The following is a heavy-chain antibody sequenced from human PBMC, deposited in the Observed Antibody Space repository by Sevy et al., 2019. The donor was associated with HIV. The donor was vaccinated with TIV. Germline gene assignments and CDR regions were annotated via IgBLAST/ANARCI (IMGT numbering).Heavy chain of an antibody. Sequence: EGSLRLSCAASGFTFSNYWMNWVRHTPGKGLEWLANIKHDGSDTYYADSVKGRFTLSRDDIKNSLSLQMNSLRVEDTAVYYCARGGPLVDGTLIPWGMDVWGQGTTVTVSS. J-gene: IGHJ6*02. D-gene: IGHD1-7*01. V-gene: IGHV3-7*01. CDR3: ARGGPLVDGTLIPWGMDV. CDR1: GFTFSNYW. CDR2: IKHDGSDT.